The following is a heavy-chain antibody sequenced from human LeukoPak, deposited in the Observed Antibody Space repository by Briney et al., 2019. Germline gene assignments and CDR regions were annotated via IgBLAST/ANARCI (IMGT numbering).Heavy chain of an antibody. J-gene: IGHJ4*02. CDR2: IYYSGST. CDR1: GGSISSSSYY. V-gene: IGHV4-39*07. D-gene: IGHD5-12*01. Sequence: SETLSLTCTVSGGSISSSSYYWGWIRQPPGKGLEWIGSIYYSGSTYYNPSLKSRVTISVDTSKNQFSLKLSSVTAADTAVYYCARVFYSGYDSLDYWGQGTLVTVSS. CDR3: ARVFYSGYDSLDY.